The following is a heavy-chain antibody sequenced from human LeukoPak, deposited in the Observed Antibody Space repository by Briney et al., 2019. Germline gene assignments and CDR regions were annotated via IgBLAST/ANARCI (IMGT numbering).Heavy chain of an antibody. CDR1: GGSFSGYY. Sequence: SETLSLTCAVYGGSFSGYYWSWIRQPPGKGLEWIGEINHSGSTNYNPSLKSRVTISVDTSKNQFSLKLSSVTAADTAVYYCARQYSSGWYGFDYWGQGTLVTVSS. CDR3: ARQYSSGWYGFDY. D-gene: IGHD6-19*01. CDR2: INHSGST. J-gene: IGHJ4*02. V-gene: IGHV4-34*01.